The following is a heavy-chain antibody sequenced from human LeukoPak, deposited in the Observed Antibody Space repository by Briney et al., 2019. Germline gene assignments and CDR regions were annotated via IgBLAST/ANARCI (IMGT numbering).Heavy chain of an antibody. J-gene: IGHJ4*02. D-gene: IGHD3-3*01. CDR3: ARDRFLEWLLPIDY. CDR1: GFTFSDDY. Sequence: GGSLRLSCAASGFTFSDDYMIWIRQAPGKGLEWVSYISSSGDTIYYAGSVKGRFTISRDTAKSSLYLQMNSPRAEDTAVYYCARDRFLEWLLPIDYWGQGTLVTVSS. V-gene: IGHV3-11*01. CDR2: ISSSGDTI.